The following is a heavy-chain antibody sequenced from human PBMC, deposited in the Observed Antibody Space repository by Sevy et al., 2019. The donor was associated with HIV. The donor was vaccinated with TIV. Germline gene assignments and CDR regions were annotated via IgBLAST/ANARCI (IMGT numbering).Heavy chain of an antibody. D-gene: IGHD6-13*01. Sequence: GGSLRPSCAASGSTFGGYYMSWIRQAQGKGLEGVSYISRRSSYTNYADSVRGRFTISRDNAKNSLYLQMNSLRAEDTAVYYCARDRIAAADHYFDYWGQGSLVTVSS. CDR3: ARDRIAAADHYFDY. CDR2: ISRRSSYT. V-gene: IGHV3-11*06. J-gene: IGHJ4*02. CDR1: GSTFGGYY.